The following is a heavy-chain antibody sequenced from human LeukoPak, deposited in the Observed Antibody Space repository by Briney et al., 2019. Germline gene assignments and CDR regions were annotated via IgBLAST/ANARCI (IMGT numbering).Heavy chain of an antibody. Sequence: ASVKVSCKASGYTFTGYYMHWARQAPGQGLEWMGWINPNSGGTNYAQKFQGRVTMTRDTSISTTYMELSRLRSDDTAVYYCARVYYDSSGYLDYWGQGTLVTVSS. J-gene: IGHJ4*02. V-gene: IGHV1-2*02. CDR1: GYTFTGYY. D-gene: IGHD3-22*01. CDR3: ARVYYDSSGYLDY. CDR2: INPNSGGT.